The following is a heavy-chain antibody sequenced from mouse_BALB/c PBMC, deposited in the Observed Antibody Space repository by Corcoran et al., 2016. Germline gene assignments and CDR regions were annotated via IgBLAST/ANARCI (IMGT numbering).Heavy chain of an antibody. V-gene: IGHV1S136*01. CDR3: ARGWDYVPFAY. CDR2: INPYNDGT. J-gene: IGHJ3*01. Sequence: EVQLQQSGPELVKPGASVKMSCKASGYTFTSYVMHWVKQKPGQGLEWIGYINPYNDGTKYNEKFKGKATLTSDKSSSTAYMELSSLTSEDSAVYDCARGWDYVPFAYWGQGTLVTVSA. CDR1: GYTFTSYV. D-gene: IGHD2-4*01.